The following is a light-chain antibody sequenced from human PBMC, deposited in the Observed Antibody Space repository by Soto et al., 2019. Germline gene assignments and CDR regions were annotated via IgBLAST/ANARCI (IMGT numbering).Light chain of an antibody. V-gene: IGKV1-33*01. J-gene: IGKJ5*01. Sequence: DIQMTQSPSSLSASVGDRVTITCQASQDISNYLNWYQQKPGKAPKLLIYDASNLETGVPSRFSGSGSGTDLTFTISSLQHEDIATYYCQQYDNLPITFGQGTRLEIK. CDR2: DAS. CDR3: QQYDNLPIT. CDR1: QDISNY.